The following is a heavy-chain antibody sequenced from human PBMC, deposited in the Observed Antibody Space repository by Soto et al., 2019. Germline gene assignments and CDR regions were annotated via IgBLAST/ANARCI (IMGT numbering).Heavy chain of an antibody. J-gene: IGHJ3*02. V-gene: IGHV1-69*13. CDR2: IIPIFGTA. CDR3: ASFSSSGYYPGAFDI. Sequence: EASVKVSCKASGGTFSSYAISWVRQAPGQGLERMGGIIPIFGTANYAQKFQGRVTITADESTSTAYMELSSLRSEDTAVYYCASFSSSGYYPGAFDIWGQGTMVTVSS. CDR1: GGTFSSYA. D-gene: IGHD3-22*01.